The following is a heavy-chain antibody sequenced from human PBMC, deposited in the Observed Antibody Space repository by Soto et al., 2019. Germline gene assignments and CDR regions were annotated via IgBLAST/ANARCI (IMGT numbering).Heavy chain of an antibody. J-gene: IGHJ6*02. CDR3: ARHAPPYYDILTGYPPYGMDV. V-gene: IGHV5-51*01. D-gene: IGHD3-9*01. Sequence: GESLKISCKGSGYSFTSCWIGWVRQMPGKGLEWMGIIYPGDSDTRYSPSFQGQVTISADKSISTAYLQWSSPKASDTAMYYCARHAPPYYDILTGYPPYGMDVWGQGTTVTVSS. CDR2: IYPGDSDT. CDR1: GYSFTSCW.